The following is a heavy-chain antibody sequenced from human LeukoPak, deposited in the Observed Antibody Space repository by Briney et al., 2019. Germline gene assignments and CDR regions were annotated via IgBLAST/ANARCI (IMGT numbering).Heavy chain of an antibody. V-gene: IGHV1-69*13. CDR1: GGTFSSYA. CDR2: IIPIFGTA. D-gene: IGHD3-22*01. J-gene: IGHJ4*02. Sequence: SVKVSCKASGGTFSSYAISWVRRAPGQGLEWMGGIIPIFGTANYAQKFQGRVTITADESTSTAYTELSSLRSEDTAVYYCARGYDSSGYYWDYWGQGTLVTVSS. CDR3: ARGYDSSGYYWDY.